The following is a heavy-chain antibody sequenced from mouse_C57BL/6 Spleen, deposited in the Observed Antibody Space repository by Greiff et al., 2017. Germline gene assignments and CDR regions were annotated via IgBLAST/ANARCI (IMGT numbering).Heavy chain of an antibody. CDR1: GYTFTSYW. D-gene: IGHD1-1*01. CDR2: IYPGSGST. V-gene: IGHV1-55*01. CDR3: ARSGYYGSSPYYFDY. J-gene: IGHJ2*01. Sequence: QVQLQQPGAELVKPGASVKMSCKASGYTFTSYWITWVKQRPGQGLEWIGDIYPGSGSTNYNEKFKSKATLTVDTSSSTAYMQLSSLTSEDSAVYDCARSGYYGSSPYYFDYWGQGTTLTVSS.